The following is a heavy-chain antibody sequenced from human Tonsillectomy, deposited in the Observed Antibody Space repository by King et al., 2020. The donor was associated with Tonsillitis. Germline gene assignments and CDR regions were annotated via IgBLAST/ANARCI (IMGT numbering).Heavy chain of an antibody. CDR2: ISGGGDST. Sequence: EVQLVESGGGLVQPGGSLRLSCAASGFTFSSSVINWVRQAPGKGLEWVSAISGGGDSTYYADSVKGRFTISRDNSKNMLYLQMSSLRAEDTAVYYCAKPARDDDFWSGYYSDYWGQGTLVTVSS. D-gene: IGHD3-3*01. V-gene: IGHV3-23*04. J-gene: IGHJ4*02. CDR1: GFTFSSSV. CDR3: AKPARDDDFWSGYYSDY.